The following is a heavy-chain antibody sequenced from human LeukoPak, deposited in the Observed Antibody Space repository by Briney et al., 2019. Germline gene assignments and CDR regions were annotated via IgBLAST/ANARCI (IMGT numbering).Heavy chain of an antibody. V-gene: IGHV3-53*01. Sequence: GGSLRLSCAASGFTVSSNYMSWVRQAPGKGLEWVSVIYSGGSTYYADSVKGRFTISRDNSKNTLYLQMNSLRAEDMAVYYCARGLRYYYYYMDVWGKGTTVTISS. CDR1: GFTVSSNY. J-gene: IGHJ6*03. CDR2: IYSGGST. CDR3: ARGLRYYYYYMDV.